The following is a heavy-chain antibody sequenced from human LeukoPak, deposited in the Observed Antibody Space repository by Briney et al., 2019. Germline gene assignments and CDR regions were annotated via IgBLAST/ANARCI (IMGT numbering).Heavy chain of an antibody. CDR3: ASSGYSSSWYGGGDY. Sequence: GGSLRLSCAASGFTFSSYAMHWVRQAPGKGLEWVAVISYDGSNKYYADSVKGRFTISRDNSKNTLYLQMNSLRAEDTAVYYCASSGYSSSWYGGGDYWGQGTLVTVSS. CDR1: GFTFSSYA. V-gene: IGHV3-30-3*01. J-gene: IGHJ4*02. CDR2: ISYDGSNK. D-gene: IGHD6-13*01.